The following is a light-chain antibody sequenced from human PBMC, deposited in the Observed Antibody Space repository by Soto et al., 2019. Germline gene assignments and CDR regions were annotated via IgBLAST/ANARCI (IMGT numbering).Light chain of an antibody. J-gene: IGLJ2*01. CDR1: SSDIGSYNL. CDR2: ENS. CDR3: CSYAGSDTWVV. Sequence: QAVVTQPASVSGSPGQSITISCTGSSSDIGSYNLVSWYQQYPGKAPKLMIYENSNRPSGVSNRFSGSKSGNTASLTISGLQAEDEADYYCCSYAGSDTWVVFGGGTKVTVL. V-gene: IGLV2-23*01.